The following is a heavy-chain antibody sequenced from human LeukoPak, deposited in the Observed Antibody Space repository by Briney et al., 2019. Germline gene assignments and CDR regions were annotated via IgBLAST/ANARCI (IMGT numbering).Heavy chain of an antibody. Sequence: GGSLRLSCAASGFTFSSHEMNWVRQASGKGLEWVSYISSSGSTIYYADSVKGRFTISRDNAKNSLYLQMDSLGPEDTAAYYCARDPYSGNYGTYYYYYMDVWGKGTTVTISS. V-gene: IGHV3-48*03. CDR3: ARDPYSGNYGTYYYYYMDV. J-gene: IGHJ6*03. CDR2: ISSSGSTI. CDR1: GFTFSSHE. D-gene: IGHD1-26*01.